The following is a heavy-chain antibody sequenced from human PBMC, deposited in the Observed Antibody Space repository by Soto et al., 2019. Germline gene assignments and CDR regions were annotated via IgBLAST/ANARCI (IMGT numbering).Heavy chain of an antibody. Sequence: GGSLRLSCAASGFTFDDYAMHWVRQAPGKGLEWVSGISWNSGSIGYADSVKGRFTISRDNAKNSLYLQMNSLRAEDTALYYCAKDVRQQLALFDYWGQGTLVTVSS. CDR2: ISWNSGSI. CDR1: GFTFDDYA. CDR3: AKDVRQQLALFDY. V-gene: IGHV3-9*01. D-gene: IGHD6-13*01. J-gene: IGHJ4*02.